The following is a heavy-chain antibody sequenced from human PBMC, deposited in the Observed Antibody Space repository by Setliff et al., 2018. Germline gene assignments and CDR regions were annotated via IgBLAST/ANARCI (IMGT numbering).Heavy chain of an antibody. CDR1: GYTFTNYG. V-gene: IGHV1-18*01. CDR3: ARNIMIFGVLNTAEYFQH. CDR2: ISAYTGNT. D-gene: IGHD3-3*01. J-gene: IGHJ1*01. Sequence: ASVKVSCKASGYTFTNYGINWVRQAPGQGLEWMGWISAYTGNTNYAQKLQGRVSMTTDTSTSTAYMDLRSLRSDDTAVYYCARNIMIFGVLNTAEYFQHWGQGTLVTVSS.